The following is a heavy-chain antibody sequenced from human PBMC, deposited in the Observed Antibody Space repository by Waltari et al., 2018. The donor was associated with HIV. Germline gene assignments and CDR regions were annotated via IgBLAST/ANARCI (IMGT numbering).Heavy chain of an antibody. CDR2: IYYDGSKK. CDR1: GFTFKNFA. CDR3: ARDYNYAPDY. V-gene: IGHV3-33*01. D-gene: IGHD5-18*01. J-gene: IGHJ4*02. Sequence: QVQLVESGGGVVQPGRSLRIPGAGSGFTFKNFAMNWVRQAPGKGLEWVGNIYYDGSKKFYGDSVRGRFTISRDNSKQILYLKMNSLRVEDTALYYFARDYNYAPDYWGQGTLVVVSS.